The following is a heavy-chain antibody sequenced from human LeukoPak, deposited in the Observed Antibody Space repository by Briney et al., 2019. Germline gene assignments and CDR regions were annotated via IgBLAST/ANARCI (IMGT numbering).Heavy chain of an antibody. Sequence: PGGSLRLSCAASGFTFSSYEMNWVRQAPGKGLVWVSHINSDGSTTSYADSVKGRFTISRDNAKSTLYLRMNSLRAEDTAVYYCARDTPYGDDYFDYWGQGTLVTVSS. V-gene: IGHV3-74*01. CDR1: GFTFSSYE. CDR3: ARDTPYGDDYFDY. D-gene: IGHD4-17*01. CDR2: INSDGSTT. J-gene: IGHJ4*02.